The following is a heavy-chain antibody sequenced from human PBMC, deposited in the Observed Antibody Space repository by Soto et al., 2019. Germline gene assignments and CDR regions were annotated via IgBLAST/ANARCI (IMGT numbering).Heavy chain of an antibody. CDR1: VFSIQNIHSF. CDR2: LYYSGGA. V-gene: IGHV4-39*01. J-gene: IGHJ5*01. Sequence: SETLSITCAVSVFSIQNIHSFWARIRHPPGTWLEFIVSLYYSGGANYNPSLMIRVTISIYTSKNQFSLTLNSVTAADTAVYHCGRVIEGATRHTDFDSWGQGTLVTVSS. CDR3: GRVIEGATRHTDFDS. D-gene: IGHD3-22*01.